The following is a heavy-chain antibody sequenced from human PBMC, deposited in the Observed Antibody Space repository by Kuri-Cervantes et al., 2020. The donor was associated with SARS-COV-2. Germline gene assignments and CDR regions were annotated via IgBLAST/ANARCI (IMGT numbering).Heavy chain of an antibody. Sequence: GSLRLSCAVSGYSISSGYYWGWIRQPPGKGLEWIGYIYYSGSTNYNPSLKSRVTISVDTSKNQFSLKLSSVTAADTAVYYCAASPAVLTGYFPLSYWGQGTLVTVSS. CDR2: IYYSGST. CDR3: AASPAVLTGYFPLSY. J-gene: IGHJ4*02. CDR1: GYSISSGYY. V-gene: IGHV4-61*01. D-gene: IGHD3-9*01.